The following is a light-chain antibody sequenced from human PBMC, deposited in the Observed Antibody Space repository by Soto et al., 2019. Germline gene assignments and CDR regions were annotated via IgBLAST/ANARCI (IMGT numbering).Light chain of an antibody. Sequence: EIVFTQSPSTLSLSPLERATLSFMASQSVSSYLAWYQQKPGQAPRLLIYDASNRATGIPARFSGSGSGTDFTLTISSLEPEDFAVYYCQQRSNWPLTFGGGTKVDIK. CDR2: DAS. CDR3: QQRSNWPLT. J-gene: IGKJ4*01. V-gene: IGKV3-11*01. CDR1: QSVSSY.